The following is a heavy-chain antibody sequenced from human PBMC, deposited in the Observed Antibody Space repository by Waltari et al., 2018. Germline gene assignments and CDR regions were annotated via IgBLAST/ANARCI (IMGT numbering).Heavy chain of an antibody. D-gene: IGHD3-10*01. Sequence: QVQLVQSGAAVKKPGASVKVPCKASGYTFTGYYLHWVRQDPGQGLEWMGWINPNSGGTNYAQKFQGRVTMTRDTSISTAYMELSRLRSDDTAVYYCAREGITMVRGVVNYWYFDLWGRGTLVTVSS. CDR3: AREGITMVRGVVNYWYFDL. CDR2: INPNSGGT. V-gene: IGHV1-2*02. J-gene: IGHJ2*01. CDR1: GYTFTGYY.